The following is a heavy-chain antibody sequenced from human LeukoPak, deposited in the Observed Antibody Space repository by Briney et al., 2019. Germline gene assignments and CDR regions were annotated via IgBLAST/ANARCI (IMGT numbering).Heavy chain of an antibody. Sequence: SQTLSLTCTVSGGSISSGGYYWSWIRQHPGKGLEWIGYIYYSGSTYYNPSLESRVTISVDTSKNQFSLKLSSVTAADTAVYYCASAFSENDAFDIWGQGTMVTVSS. CDR2: IYYSGST. J-gene: IGHJ3*02. CDR3: ASAFSENDAFDI. CDR1: GGSISSGGYY. V-gene: IGHV4-31*03.